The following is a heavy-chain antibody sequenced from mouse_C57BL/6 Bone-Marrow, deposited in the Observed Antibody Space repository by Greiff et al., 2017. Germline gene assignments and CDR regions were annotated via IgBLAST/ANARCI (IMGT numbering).Heavy chain of an antibody. CDR1: GYTFTSYW. CDR3: AIITTVVAHYYAMDD. CDR2: IYPSDSET. Sequence: QVQLQQPGAELVRPGSSVKLSCKASGYTFTSYWMDWVKQRPGQGLEWIGNIYPSDSETHYNQKFKDKATLTVDKSSSTAYMQLSSLTSEDSAVYYCAIITTVVAHYYAMDDWGQGTSVTVSS. D-gene: IGHD1-1*01. J-gene: IGHJ4*01. V-gene: IGHV1-61*01.